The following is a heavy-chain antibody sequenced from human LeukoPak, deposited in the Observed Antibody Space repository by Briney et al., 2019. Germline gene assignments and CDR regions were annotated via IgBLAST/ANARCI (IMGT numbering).Heavy chain of an antibody. CDR1: GFTFSSYS. D-gene: IGHD6-6*01. V-gene: IGHV3-21*01. Sequence: GGSLRLSCAASGFTFSSYSMNWVRQAPGKGLEWVSSISSSSSYIYYADSVKGRFTISRDNAKNSLYLQMNSLRAEDTAVYYCARGLYSSSYYFDYWGQGTLVTVSS. CDR3: ARGLYSSSYYFDY. CDR2: ISSSSSYI. J-gene: IGHJ4*02.